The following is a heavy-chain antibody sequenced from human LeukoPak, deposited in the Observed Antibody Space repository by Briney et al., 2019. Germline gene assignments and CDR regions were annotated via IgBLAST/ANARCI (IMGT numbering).Heavy chain of an antibody. CDR3: AKDPRLRNYYCYGMDV. CDR2: ISGSGGST. V-gene: IGHV3-23*01. Sequence: GGSLRLSCAASGFTFSSYAMSWVRQAPGKGLEWVSAISGSGGSTYYADSVKGRFTISRDNSKNTLYLQMNSLRAEDTAVHYCAKDPRLRNYYCYGMDVWGQGTTVTVSS. D-gene: IGHD3-10*01. CDR1: GFTFSSYA. J-gene: IGHJ6*02.